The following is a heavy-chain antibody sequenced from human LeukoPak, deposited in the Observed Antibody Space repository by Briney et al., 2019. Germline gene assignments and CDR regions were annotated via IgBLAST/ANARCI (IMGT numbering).Heavy chain of an antibody. D-gene: IGHD1-26*01. CDR2: ISYDGSYK. Sequence: GGSLRLSCAASRFTFSSYGMHWVRQAPGKGREWVAVISYDGSYKYYADSVKGRFTISRDNSKNTLFLQMNSLRDEDTAVYYCAKEVSVGATLDYWGQGTLVTVSS. CDR1: RFTFSSYG. V-gene: IGHV3-30*18. CDR3: AKEVSVGATLDY. J-gene: IGHJ4*02.